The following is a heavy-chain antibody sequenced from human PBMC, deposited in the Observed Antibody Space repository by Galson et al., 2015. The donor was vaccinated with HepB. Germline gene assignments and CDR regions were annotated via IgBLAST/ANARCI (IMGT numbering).Heavy chain of an antibody. J-gene: IGHJ5*02. D-gene: IGHD6-19*01. CDR2: TYYKSKWYN. V-gene: IGHV6-1*01. CDR3: ARGDQWLVP. Sequence: CAISGDSVSSNGAAWNWIRQSPSRGLEWLGRTYYKSKWYNNYAVSVKSRITINADTSKNQFSLQMNSVTPDDTAVYYCARGDQWLVPWGQGTLVTVSS. CDR1: GDSVSSNGAA.